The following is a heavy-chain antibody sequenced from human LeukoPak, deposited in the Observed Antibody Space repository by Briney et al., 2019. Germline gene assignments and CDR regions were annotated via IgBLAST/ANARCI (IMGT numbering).Heavy chain of an antibody. CDR1: GYTFTSYG. CDR2: ISAYNGNT. J-gene: IGHJ3*02. D-gene: IGHD2-2*01. CDR3: ARDLGYCSSTSCYRGAFDI. Sequence: ASVKVSCKASGYTFTSYGISWVRQAPGQGLEWMGWISAYNGNTNYAQELQGRVTMTTDTSTSTAYMELRSLRSDDTAVYYCARDLGYCSSTSCYRGAFDIWGQGTMVTVSS. V-gene: IGHV1-18*01.